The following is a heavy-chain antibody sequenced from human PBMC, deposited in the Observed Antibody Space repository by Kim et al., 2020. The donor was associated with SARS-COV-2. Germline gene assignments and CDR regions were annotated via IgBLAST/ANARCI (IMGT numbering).Heavy chain of an antibody. V-gene: IGHV4-59*01. CDR3: ARAFKRWEEFDY. J-gene: IGHJ4*02. CDR1: GGSISSYY. CDR2: IYYSGST. Sequence: SETLSLTCTVSGGSISSYYWSWIRQPPGKGLEWIGYIYYSGSTNYNPSLKSRVTISVDTSKNQFSLKLSSVTAADTAVYYCARAFKRWEEFDYWGQGTLVTVSS. D-gene: IGHD1-26*01.